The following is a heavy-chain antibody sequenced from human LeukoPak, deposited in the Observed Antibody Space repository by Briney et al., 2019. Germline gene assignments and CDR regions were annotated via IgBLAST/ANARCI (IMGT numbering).Heavy chain of an antibody. V-gene: IGHV3-23*01. CDR3: AKGSSSSRPYYFDY. CDR1: GFTFSRYA. Sequence: PGGSLRLSCAASGFTFSRYAMSWVRQAPGKGLEWISAITDSGGSTYHADSVKGRLTISRDNSENTLYLQMNSLRVEDTAVYYCAKGSSSSRPYYFDYWGQGSLVTVSS. D-gene: IGHD6-6*01. CDR2: ITDSGGST. J-gene: IGHJ4*02.